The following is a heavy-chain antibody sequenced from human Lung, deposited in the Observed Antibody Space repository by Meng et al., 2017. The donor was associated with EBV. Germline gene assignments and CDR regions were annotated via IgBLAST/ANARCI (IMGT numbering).Heavy chain of an antibody. CDR2: IYYSGDT. J-gene: IGHJ4*02. CDR1: GGSISSGGYY. D-gene: IGHD3-22*01. V-gene: IGHV4-31*03. CDR3: ARGRIIGDSSGYSDY. Sequence: QVQLQKSGPGLVKPSQTLSLTCTVSGGSISSGGYYWSWIRHHPGKGLEWIGYIYYSGDTDYNPSLKSRVTISMDTSKNQFSLKLSSVTAADTAVYYCARGRIIGDSSGYSDYWGQGTLVTVSS.